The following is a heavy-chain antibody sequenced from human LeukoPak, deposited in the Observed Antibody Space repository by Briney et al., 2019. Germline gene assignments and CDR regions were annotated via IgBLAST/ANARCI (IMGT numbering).Heavy chain of an antibody. CDR3: ARDHCSGGSCYSYFDY. CDR1: GYSISSGYY. D-gene: IGHD2-15*01. Sequence: SETLSLTCTVSGYSISSGYYWGWIRQPPGKGLEWIGSIYHSGSTYYNPSLKSRVTISVDTSKNQFSLKLSSVTAADTAVYYCARDHCSGGSCYSYFDYWGQGTLVTVSS. J-gene: IGHJ4*02. V-gene: IGHV4-38-2*02. CDR2: IYHSGST.